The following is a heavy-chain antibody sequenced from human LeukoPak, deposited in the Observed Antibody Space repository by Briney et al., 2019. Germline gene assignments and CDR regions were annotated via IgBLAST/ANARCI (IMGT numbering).Heavy chain of an antibody. Sequence: GESLQISCQGSGYSFTSYWIGWVRQMPGKGLEWMAIIYPGDSDTXXXPSFQGQVTISADKSISTAYLQWSSLKTSDTAMYYCARRENGMDVWGQGTTVTVSS. D-gene: IGHD1-26*01. J-gene: IGHJ6*02. CDR2: IYPGDSDT. CDR1: GYSFTSYW. V-gene: IGHV5-51*01. CDR3: ARRENGMDV.